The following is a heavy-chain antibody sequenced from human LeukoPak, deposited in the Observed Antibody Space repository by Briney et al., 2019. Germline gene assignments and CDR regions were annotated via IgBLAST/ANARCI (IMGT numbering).Heavy chain of an antibody. Sequence: SVRVSCKTSGFTFTSSAMQWVRQARGQRLEWIGWIVVGSDNTNYAQKFQERVTITRDMSTSTAYMELSSLRSEDTAVYYCAADLGYCSGGRCHLDYWGQGTLVTVSS. D-gene: IGHD2-15*01. CDR3: AADLGYCSGGRCHLDY. J-gene: IGHJ4*02. V-gene: IGHV1-58*02. CDR1: GFTFTSSA. CDR2: IVVGSDNT.